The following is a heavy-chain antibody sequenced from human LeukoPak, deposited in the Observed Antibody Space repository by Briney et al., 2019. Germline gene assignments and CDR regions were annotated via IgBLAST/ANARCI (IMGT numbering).Heavy chain of an antibody. D-gene: IGHD3-3*01. Sequence: GASVKVSCKASGYTFTSYYMHWVRQAPGQGLEWMGIINPSGGRTSYTQKFQGRVTKTRDTSTSTVYMELSSLRSEDTAVYYCARDGRFLEWLEEVVRGYYMDVWGKGTTVTVSS. CDR1: GYTFTSYY. V-gene: IGHV1-46*01. CDR3: ARDGRFLEWLEEVVRGYYMDV. CDR2: INPSGGRT. J-gene: IGHJ6*03.